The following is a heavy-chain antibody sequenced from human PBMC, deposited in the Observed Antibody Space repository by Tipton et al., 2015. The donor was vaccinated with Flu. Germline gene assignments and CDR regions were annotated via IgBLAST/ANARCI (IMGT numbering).Heavy chain of an antibody. J-gene: IGHJ4*02. D-gene: IGHD1-26*01. V-gene: IGHV4-38-2*02. CDR2: IYQSGGT. CDR3: ARDRWEYASGFDS. CDR1: GFSISSGYC. Sequence: GLVKPSETLSLTCAVSGFSISSGYCWAWIRQPPGKGLEWIGNIYQSGGTYYSPSLQSRVSISIDTSKNQFSLKVTSMTAADTAVYFCARDRWEYASGFDSWGQGTLVTVSS.